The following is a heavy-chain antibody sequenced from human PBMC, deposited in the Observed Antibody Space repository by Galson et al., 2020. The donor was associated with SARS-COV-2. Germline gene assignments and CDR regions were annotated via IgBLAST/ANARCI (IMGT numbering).Heavy chain of an antibody. V-gene: IGHV4-38-2*02. CDR2: LYHSGST. J-gene: IGHJ2*01. Sequence: SETLSLTCTVSGYSISSGYFWGWIRRPPGKGLEWIGSLYHSGSTYYNPSLKSRVTISVDTSKNQFSLRLSSVTAADTAVYYCAREFQGGYYDTSGRPLGWDFDLWGRGNLVTVSS. CDR3: AREFQGGYYDTSGRPLGWDFDL. CDR1: GYSISSGYF. D-gene: IGHD3-22*01.